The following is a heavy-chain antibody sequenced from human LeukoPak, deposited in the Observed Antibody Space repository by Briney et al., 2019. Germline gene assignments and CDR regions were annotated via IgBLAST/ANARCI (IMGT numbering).Heavy chain of an antibody. J-gene: IGHJ4*02. Sequence: GGSLRLSCAASGFTFSSYAMSWVRQAPGKGLEWVAVIWYDGSNKYYADSVKGRFTISRDNSKNTLYLQMNSLRAEDTAVYYCARDVAAAGTGTAPDYWGQGTLVTVSS. CDR1: GFTFSSYA. D-gene: IGHD6-13*01. CDR3: ARDVAAAGTGTAPDY. CDR2: IWYDGSNK. V-gene: IGHV3-33*08.